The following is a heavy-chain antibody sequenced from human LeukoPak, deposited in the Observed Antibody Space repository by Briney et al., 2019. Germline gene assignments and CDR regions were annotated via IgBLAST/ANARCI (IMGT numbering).Heavy chain of an antibody. CDR3: ARPYRDGYTLDY. J-gene: IGHJ4*02. Sequence: ASVKVSCKASGYTFTSYDINWVRQATGQGLEWMGWMNPNSGNTGYAQKFQGRVTMTRNTSISTAYMELSSLRSEDTAVYYCARPYRDGYTLDYWGQGTLVTASS. V-gene: IGHV1-8*01. CDR2: MNPNSGNT. D-gene: IGHD5-12*01. CDR1: GYTFTSYD.